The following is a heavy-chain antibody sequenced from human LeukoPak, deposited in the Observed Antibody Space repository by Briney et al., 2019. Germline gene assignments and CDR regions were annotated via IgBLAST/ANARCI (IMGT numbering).Heavy chain of an antibody. CDR3: SRGQSISAVAV. V-gene: IGHV4-38-2*02. CDR2: ISHSGTT. CDR1: GFSISSGHY. Sequence: SEALSLTCTVSGFSISSGHYWGWTRQPPGKGLEWIASISHSGTTFYNPSLKSRVTISVDTSKNQFSLTVTSVTAADTAVYYCSRGQSISAVAVWGQGTLVTVSS. J-gene: IGHJ4*02. D-gene: IGHD6-13*01.